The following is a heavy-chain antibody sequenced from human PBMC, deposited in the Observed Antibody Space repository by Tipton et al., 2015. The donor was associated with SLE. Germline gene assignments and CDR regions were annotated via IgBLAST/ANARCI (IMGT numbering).Heavy chain of an antibody. Sequence: TLSLTCSVSGGSISSGNYYWTFIRQSATRGLEWIGHVYIRGSTNYGPDYNPSLKSRVTTSVDMSKDQFSLRLTSANVADTAVYYCARGVVKYYGNVGPDWFDPWGQGAQVIVSS. V-gene: IGHV4-61*09. CDR3: ARGVVKYYGNVGPDWFDP. CDR2: VYIRGST. D-gene: IGHD3-16*01. J-gene: IGHJ5*02. CDR1: GGSISSGNYY.